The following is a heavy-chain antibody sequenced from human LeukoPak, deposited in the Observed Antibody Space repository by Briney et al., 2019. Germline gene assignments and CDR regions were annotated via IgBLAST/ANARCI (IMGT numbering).Heavy chain of an antibody. D-gene: IGHD6-13*01. CDR1: GFTFSSYG. V-gene: IGHV3-30*03. CDR3: ARSGPKIAAAAYMDV. Sequence: GGSLRLSCAASGFTFSSYGMHWVRQAPGKGLEWVAVISYDGSNKYYADSVKGRFTISRDNSKNTLYLQMNSLRAEDTAVYYCARSGPKIAAAAYMDVWGKGTTVTVSS. CDR2: ISYDGSNK. J-gene: IGHJ6*03.